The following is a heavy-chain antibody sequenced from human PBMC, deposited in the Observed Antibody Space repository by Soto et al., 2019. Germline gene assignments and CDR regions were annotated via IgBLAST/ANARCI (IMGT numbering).Heavy chain of an antibody. V-gene: IGHV4-4*02. Sequence: SETLSLTCAFSGCSISTSNWWSWVRQPPGKGLEWLGYIYYSGSTNYSPSLKSRLTISIDRSKNQFSLKLSSVTAADTAVYYCARVPDYWGQGILVTVSS. D-gene: IGHD2-2*01. CDR1: GCSISTSNW. CDR2: IYYSGST. CDR3: ARVPDY. J-gene: IGHJ4*02.